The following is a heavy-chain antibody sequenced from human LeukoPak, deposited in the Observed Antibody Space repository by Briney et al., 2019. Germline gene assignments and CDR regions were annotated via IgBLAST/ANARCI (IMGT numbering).Heavy chain of an antibody. D-gene: IGHD3-22*01. Sequence: ASVKVSCKASGGTFSSYAISWVRQAPGQGLEWMGWINPNSGGTNYAQKFQGRVTMTRDTSISTAYMELSRLRSDDTAVYYCARAPRVASSGFILFDYWGQGTLVTVSS. CDR2: INPNSGGT. V-gene: IGHV1-2*02. J-gene: IGHJ4*02. CDR3: ARAPRVASSGFILFDY. CDR1: GGTFSSYA.